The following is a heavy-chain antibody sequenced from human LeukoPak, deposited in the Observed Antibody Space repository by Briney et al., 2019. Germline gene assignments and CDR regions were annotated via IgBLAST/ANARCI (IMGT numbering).Heavy chain of an antibody. J-gene: IGHJ4*02. CDR1: GYTFTGYY. CDR3: ARDYDYVWGSYRYTEEGLDY. D-gene: IGHD3-16*02. Sequence: ASVKVSCKASGYTFTGYYMHWVRQAPGQGLEWMGWISAYNGNTNYAQKLQGRVTMTTDTSTSTAYMELRSLRSDDTAVYYCARDYDYVWGSYRYTEEGLDYWGQGTLVTVSS. CDR2: ISAYNGNT. V-gene: IGHV1-18*04.